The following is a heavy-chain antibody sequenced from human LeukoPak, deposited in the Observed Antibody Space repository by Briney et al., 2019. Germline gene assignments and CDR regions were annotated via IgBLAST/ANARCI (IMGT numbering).Heavy chain of an antibody. D-gene: IGHD5-12*01. V-gene: IGHV1-69*13. Sequence: SVKVSCKASGGTFSSYAISWVRQAPGQGLEWMGGIIPIFGTANYAQKFQGRVTITADESTSTAYMELSNLRSEDTAVYYCASSRDQNRLYSGYDFLCVDYWGQGTLVTVSS. J-gene: IGHJ4*02. CDR2: IIPIFGTA. CDR1: GGTFSSYA. CDR3: ASSRDQNRLYSGYDFLCVDY.